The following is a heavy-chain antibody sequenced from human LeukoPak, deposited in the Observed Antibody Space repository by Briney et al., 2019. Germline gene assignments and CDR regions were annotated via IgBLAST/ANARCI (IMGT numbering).Heavy chain of an antibody. CDR2: ISAYNGNT. Sequence: ASVKVSCKASGYTFTSYGISWVRQAPGQGLEWMGWISAYNGNTNYAQKLQGRVTMTTDTSTSTAYMELRSLRSDDTAVYYCARVRRITMVRGAPDYYYMDVWGKGTTVTISS. V-gene: IGHV1-18*01. CDR1: GYTFTSYG. J-gene: IGHJ6*03. D-gene: IGHD3-10*01. CDR3: ARVRRITMVRGAPDYYYMDV.